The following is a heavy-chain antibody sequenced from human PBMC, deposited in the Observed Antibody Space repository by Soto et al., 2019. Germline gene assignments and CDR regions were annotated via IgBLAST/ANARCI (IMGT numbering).Heavy chain of an antibody. Sequence: EVQLVESGGGLVQPGGSLSLSFAASGFTFISYWLHWVRQAPGKGLWWVSRINSVGSSTRYAESVKGRFTISRDNAKNTLYLQMNSLRADDTAVYYCAGDHDFWSGYLGYWAQVTLVTVSS. D-gene: IGHD3-3*01. CDR1: GFTFISYW. CDR3: AGDHDFWSGYLGY. V-gene: IGHV3-74*01. J-gene: IGHJ4*02. CDR2: INSVGSST.